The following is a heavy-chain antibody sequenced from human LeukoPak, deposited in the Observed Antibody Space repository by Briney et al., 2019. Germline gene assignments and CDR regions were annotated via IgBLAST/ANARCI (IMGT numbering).Heavy chain of an antibody. V-gene: IGHV5-51*01. Sequence: GESLKISCKGSGYNFTIRWIDWVRQMPGKGLEWMGIIYPGDSDTRYNPSFQGQITISADKSISTAYVQWSSLKASDTAMYYCARSHDYSNYVAFWGQGTLVTVSS. CDR2: IYPGDSDT. CDR1: GYNFTIRW. CDR3: ARSHDYSNYVAF. D-gene: IGHD4-11*01. J-gene: IGHJ4*02.